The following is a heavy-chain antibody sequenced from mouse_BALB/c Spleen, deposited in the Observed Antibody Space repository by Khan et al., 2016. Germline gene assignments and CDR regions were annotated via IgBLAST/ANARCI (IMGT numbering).Heavy chain of an antibody. J-gene: IGHJ3*01. Sequence: EVQLQESGPGLVKPSQSLSLTCTVTGYSITSDYVWNWIRQFPGNKLEWMGYISYTGYTTYNPSLKSRFSLTRNTSKTQFFLPLNSLTTEATGTYYCAKCRRKAWFACWGQGTLVTVSA. CDR1: GYSITSDYV. D-gene: IGHD6-1*01. CDR3: AKCRRKAWFAC. V-gene: IGHV3-2*02. CDR2: ISYTGYT.